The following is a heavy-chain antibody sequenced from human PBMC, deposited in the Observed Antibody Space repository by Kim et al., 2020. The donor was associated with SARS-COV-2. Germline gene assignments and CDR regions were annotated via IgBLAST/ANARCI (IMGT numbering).Heavy chain of an antibody. J-gene: IGHJ4*02. CDR2: IWFDGTHD. Sequence: GGSLRLSCVASGFKFSNYGMHWVRQAPGRGLEWVAIIWFDGTHDNYADSVKGRFTISRDNFKNTLSLQMNSLRHEDTAVYYCARDGLLVSGLDYFDYWGQGTLVTVSS. CDR3: ARDGLLVSGLDYFDY. D-gene: IGHD6-19*01. V-gene: IGHV3-33*01. CDR1: GFKFSNYG.